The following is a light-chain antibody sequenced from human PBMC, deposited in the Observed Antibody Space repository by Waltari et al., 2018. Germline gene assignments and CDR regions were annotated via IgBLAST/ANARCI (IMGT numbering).Light chain of an antibody. V-gene: IGKV1-5*03. CDR2: KAS. CDR3: HQYNSYSET. CDR1: QRFSDW. Sequence: DIQMTQSPSILSASVGARVTIPRRASQRFSDWLAWYQQQPGKAPKLLIYKASVLESGVPSRFSGSGSGTEFTLTISGLQPEDFATYYCHQYNSYSETFGQGTKVEIK. J-gene: IGKJ1*01.